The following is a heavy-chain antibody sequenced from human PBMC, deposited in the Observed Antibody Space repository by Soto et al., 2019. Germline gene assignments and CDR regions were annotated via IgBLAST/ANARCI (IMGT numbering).Heavy chain of an antibody. CDR3: ARAWGDTNHYYCYMDV. D-gene: IGHD2-21*02. CDR2: IYYSGST. J-gene: IGHJ6*03. Sequence: QVQLQESGPGLVKPSETLSLTCTVSGGSISSYYWSWIRQPPGKGLEWIGYIYYSGSTNYNPSLKSRVTISVDTSKNQFSLKLSSVTAADTAVYYCARAWGDTNHYYCYMDVWGKGTTVTVSS. CDR1: GGSISSYY. V-gene: IGHV4-59*01.